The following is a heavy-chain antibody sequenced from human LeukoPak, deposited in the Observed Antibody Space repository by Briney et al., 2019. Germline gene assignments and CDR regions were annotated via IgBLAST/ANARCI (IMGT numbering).Heavy chain of an antibody. CDR2: IKRDGTEK. J-gene: IGHJ4*02. D-gene: IGHD2-21*01. V-gene: IGHV3-7*04. Sequence: PGGSLRLSCATSGFNFSDSRMTWVRQAPGKGLQWVANIKRDGTEKHFLDSVEGRFTISRDNAKKSLYLQMSSLRPQDTALYFCVRGDWYFESWGQGTLVTVSS. CDR1: GFNFSDSR. CDR3: VRGDWYFES.